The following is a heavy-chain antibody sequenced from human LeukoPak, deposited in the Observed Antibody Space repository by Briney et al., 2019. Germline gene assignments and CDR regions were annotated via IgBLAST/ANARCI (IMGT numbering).Heavy chain of an antibody. CDR1: GFTFSDYY. CDR2: IYYSGST. CDR3: ARDSLDV. V-gene: IGHV4-59*01. J-gene: IGHJ6*04. Sequence: PGGSLRLSCAASGFTFSDYYMSWIRQAPGKGLEWIGYIYYSGSTNYNPSLKGRVTISVDTSKNQFSLKLSSVTAADTAVYYCARDSLDVWGKGTTVTVSS.